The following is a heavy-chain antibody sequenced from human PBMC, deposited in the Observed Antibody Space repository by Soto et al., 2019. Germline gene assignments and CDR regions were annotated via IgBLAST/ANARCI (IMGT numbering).Heavy chain of an antibody. Sequence: PGESLKISCKGSGYSFTSYWIGWVRQMPGKGLEWMGIIYPGDSDTRYSPSFQGQVTISADKSISTAYLQWSSLKASDTAMYYCARHNGPHSSSYKKYYYYYYMDVWGKGTTVTVSS. V-gene: IGHV5-51*01. CDR3: ARHNGPHSSSYKKYYYYYYMDV. CDR2: IYPGDSDT. CDR1: GYSFTSYW. D-gene: IGHD6-13*01. J-gene: IGHJ6*03.